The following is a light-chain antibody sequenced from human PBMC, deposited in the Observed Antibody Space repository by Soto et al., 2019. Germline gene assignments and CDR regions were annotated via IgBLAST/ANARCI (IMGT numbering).Light chain of an antibody. J-gene: IGLJ1*01. CDR2: DVS. V-gene: IGLV2-14*01. CDR3: SSFTSSVTYV. CDR1: SSDVGGHNS. Sequence: QASLTQPASLSGSPGQSITISCAGTSSDVGGHNSVSWYRQDPGKAPKLMIYDVSNRPSGVSDRFSGSKSGNTASLTISGLQIEDEADYYCSSFTSSVTYVFGTGTKVTVL.